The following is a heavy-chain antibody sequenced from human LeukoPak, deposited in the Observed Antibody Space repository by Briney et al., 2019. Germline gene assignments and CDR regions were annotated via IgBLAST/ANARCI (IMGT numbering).Heavy chain of an antibody. Sequence: GGSLRLSCAASRFTFSNAWMTWVRQAPGKGLEWVSTISASGPYYADAVRGRFTISRDNSRNTLSLQMDSLRAEDTAVYYCAKDHESDGYPCLDHWGLGTLVTVSS. CDR1: RFTFSNAW. V-gene: IGHV3-23*01. CDR2: ISASGP. D-gene: IGHD3-22*01. J-gene: IGHJ4*02. CDR3: AKDHESDGYPCLDH.